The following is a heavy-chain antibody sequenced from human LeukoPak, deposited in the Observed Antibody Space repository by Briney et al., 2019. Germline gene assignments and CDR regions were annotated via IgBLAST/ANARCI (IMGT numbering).Heavy chain of an antibody. V-gene: IGHV4-61*01. D-gene: IGHD2-2*01. Sequence: SETLSLTCTVSGGSISSSSYYWSWIRQPPGKELEWIGYIYYIGSTNYNPSLKRRVTISVDTSKNQFSLKLSSVTAADTAVYYCARDLGTAYCSSTSCYPFNNWFDPWGQGTLVTVSS. CDR1: GGSISSSSYY. CDR3: ARDLGTAYCSSTSCYPFNNWFDP. CDR2: IYYIGST. J-gene: IGHJ5*02.